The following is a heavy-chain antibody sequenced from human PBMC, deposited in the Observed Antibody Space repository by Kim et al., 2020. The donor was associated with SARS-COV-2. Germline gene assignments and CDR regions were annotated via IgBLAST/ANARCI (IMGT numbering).Heavy chain of an antibody. CDR3: AREWLL. D-gene: IGHD3-22*01. V-gene: IGHV3-7*03. Sequence: KEDGSKIHYVGSVRGRFTISRDNAKNSLYLQMNSLSAEDTAVYYCAREWLLWGQGTLVTVSS. J-gene: IGHJ4*02. CDR2: KEDGSKI.